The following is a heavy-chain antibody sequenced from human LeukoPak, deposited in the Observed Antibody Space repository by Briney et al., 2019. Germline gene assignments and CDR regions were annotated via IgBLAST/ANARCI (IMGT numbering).Heavy chain of an antibody. J-gene: IGHJ4*02. CDR3: AKGRTEGGTLALDY. CDR2: IKQDGSEK. D-gene: IGHD6-19*01. Sequence: PGGSLRLSCAASGFTFSSYWMSWVRQALGKGLEWVANIKQDGSEKYYVDSVKGRFTISRDNAKNSLYLQVNSLRAEDTAVYYCAKGRTEGGTLALDYWGQGTLVTVSS. V-gene: IGHV3-7*03. CDR1: GFTFSSYW.